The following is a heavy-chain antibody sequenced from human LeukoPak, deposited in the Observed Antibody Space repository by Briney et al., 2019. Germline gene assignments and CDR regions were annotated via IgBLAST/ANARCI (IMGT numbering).Heavy chain of an antibody. CDR2: IYYSGST. D-gene: IGHD6-13*01. CDR3: ARRPRAAAGTGLFGY. J-gene: IGHJ4*02. CDR1: GGSISSSSYY. V-gene: IGHV4-39*01. Sequence: SETLSLTCTVSGGSISSSSYYWGWIRQPPGKGLEWIGSIYYSGSTYYNPPLKSRVTISVDTSKNQFSLKLSSVTAADTAVYYCARRPRAAAGTGLFGYWGQGTLVTVSS.